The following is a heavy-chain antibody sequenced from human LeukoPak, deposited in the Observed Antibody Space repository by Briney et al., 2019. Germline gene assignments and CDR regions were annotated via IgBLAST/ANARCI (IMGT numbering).Heavy chain of an antibody. V-gene: IGHV3-21*01. Sequence: GGSLRLSCAASGFTFSSYSMTWVRQAPGKGLEWVSSISSSSSYIYYADSVKDRFTISRDNAKNSLYLQMNSLRAEDTAVYYCARSGYYYGGQNYWGQGTLVTVSS. CDR2: ISSSSSYI. CDR1: GFTFSSYS. CDR3: ARSGYYYGGQNY. J-gene: IGHJ4*02. D-gene: IGHD3-22*01.